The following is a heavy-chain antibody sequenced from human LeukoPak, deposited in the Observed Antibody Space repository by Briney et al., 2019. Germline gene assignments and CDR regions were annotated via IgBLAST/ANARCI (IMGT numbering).Heavy chain of an antibody. Sequence: SETLSLTCAVYGXSFSGYYWSWIRQPPGKGLEWIGEINHSGSTNYNPSLKSRVTISVDTSKNQFSLKLSSVTAADTAVYYCARVGVAGTGYWGQGTLVTVSS. CDR3: ARVGVAGTGY. V-gene: IGHV4-34*01. J-gene: IGHJ4*02. CDR2: INHSGST. D-gene: IGHD6-19*01. CDR1: GXSFSGYY.